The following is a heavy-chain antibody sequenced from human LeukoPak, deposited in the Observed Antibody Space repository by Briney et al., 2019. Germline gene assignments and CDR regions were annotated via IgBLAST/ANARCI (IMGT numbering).Heavy chain of an antibody. Sequence: GGSLRLSCAASGFTFTSYAMSWVRQAPGKGLEWVSAISDSAYSTFYADSVKGRFTISRDNSKNTLYLQMNSLRAEDTAVYYCAKCPNDYLDYWGQGTLVTVSS. D-gene: IGHD2-8*01. CDR3: AKCPNDYLDY. J-gene: IGHJ4*02. CDR2: ISDSAYST. V-gene: IGHV3-23*01. CDR1: GFTFTSYA.